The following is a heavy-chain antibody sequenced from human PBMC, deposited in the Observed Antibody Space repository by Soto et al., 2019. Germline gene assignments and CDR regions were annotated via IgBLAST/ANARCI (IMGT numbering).Heavy chain of an antibody. Sequence: QVQLVQSGAEVKKPGSSVKVSCKASGGTFSSYTISWVRQAPGQGLEWMGRIIPILGIANYAQKFQGRVTITADKSTSTAYQELSSLRSEDTAVYYCASEGYCGGDCYGNWFDPWGQGTLVTVSS. J-gene: IGHJ5*02. CDR1: GGTFSSYT. D-gene: IGHD2-21*02. CDR2: IIPILGIA. V-gene: IGHV1-69*02. CDR3: ASEGYCGGDCYGNWFDP.